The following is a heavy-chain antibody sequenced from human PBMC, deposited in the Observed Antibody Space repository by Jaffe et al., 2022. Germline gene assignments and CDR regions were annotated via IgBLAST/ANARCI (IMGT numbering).Heavy chain of an antibody. J-gene: IGHJ3*02. CDR2: IYSGGST. CDR3: ATATGTALSYSSGWETNDAFDI. CDR1: GFTVSSNY. Sequence: EVQLVESGGGLVQPGGSLRLSCAASGFTVSSNYMSWVRQAPGKGLEWVSVIYSGGSTYYADSVKGRFTISRHNSKNTLYLQMNSLRAEDTAVYYCATATGTALSYSSGWETNDAFDIWGQGTMVTVSS. D-gene: IGHD6-19*01. V-gene: IGHV3-53*04.